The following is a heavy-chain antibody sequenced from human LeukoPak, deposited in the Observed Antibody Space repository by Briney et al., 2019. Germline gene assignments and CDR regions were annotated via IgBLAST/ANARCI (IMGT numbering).Heavy chain of an antibody. D-gene: IGHD2-21*02. Sequence: PSETLSLTCAVYGGSFSGYYWSWIRQPPGKGLEWIGEINHSGSTNYNPSLKSRVTISVDTSKNQFSLKLSSVTAADTAVYYCARAKRMRLPTIDYWGQGTLVTVSS. V-gene: IGHV4-34*01. CDR2: INHSGST. CDR1: GGSFSGYY. J-gene: IGHJ4*02. CDR3: ARAKRMRLPTIDY.